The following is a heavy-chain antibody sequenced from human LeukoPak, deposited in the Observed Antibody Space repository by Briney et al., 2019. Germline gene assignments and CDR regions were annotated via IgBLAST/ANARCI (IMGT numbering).Heavy chain of an antibody. CDR3: ARQYSSSSGKNAFDI. V-gene: IGHV3-23*01. Sequence: PGGSLRLSCAASGFTFSTYAMSWVRQAPGKGLEWVSGISGSGGSTYYAGSVKGRFTTSRDNSKNMLYLQMNSLRAEDTAVYCCARQYSSSSGKNAFDIWGQGTMVTVSS. D-gene: IGHD6-6*01. CDR1: GFTFSTYA. J-gene: IGHJ3*02. CDR2: ISGSGGST.